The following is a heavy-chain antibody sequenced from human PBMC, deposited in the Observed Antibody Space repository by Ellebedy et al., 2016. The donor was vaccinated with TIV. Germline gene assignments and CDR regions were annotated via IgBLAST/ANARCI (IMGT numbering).Heavy chain of an antibody. Sequence: GESLKISXAASGFTFSSYAMHWVRQAPGKGLEWVAVISYDGSNKYYADSVKGRFTISRDNSKNTLYLQMNSLRAEDTAVYYCAKERVAVAGPVGMDVWGQGTTVTVSS. CDR1: GFTFSSYA. CDR3: AKERVAVAGPVGMDV. CDR2: ISYDGSNK. D-gene: IGHD6-19*01. V-gene: IGHV3-30*04. J-gene: IGHJ6*02.